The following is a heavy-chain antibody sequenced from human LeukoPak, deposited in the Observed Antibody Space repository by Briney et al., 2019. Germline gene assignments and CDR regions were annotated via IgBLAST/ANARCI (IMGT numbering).Heavy chain of an antibody. D-gene: IGHD4-23*01. CDR2: ISWNSGSI. V-gene: IGHV3-9*01. Sequence: GGSLRLSCAASGFTFDDYAMHWVRQALGKGLEWVSGISWNSGSIGYADSVKGRFTISRDNAKNSLYLQMNSLRAEDTALYYCAKDITELLRNYGGNSGPFDYWGQGTLVTVSS. CDR1: GFTFDDYA. CDR3: AKDITELLRNYGGNSGPFDY. J-gene: IGHJ4*02.